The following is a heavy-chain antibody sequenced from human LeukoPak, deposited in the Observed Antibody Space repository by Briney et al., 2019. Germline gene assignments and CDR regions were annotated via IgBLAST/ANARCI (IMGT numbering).Heavy chain of an antibody. CDR1: GFTVTTSY. CDR3: ARQAAAATPFHY. D-gene: IGHD6-13*01. CDR2: IYSGGAT. J-gene: IGHJ4*02. Sequence: AGGSLRLSCAASGFTVTTSYMSWFRQAPGKGLEWVSIIYSGGATYYAASVKGRFAISRDNSKNTLYLQMNGLRPEDTAMYYCARQAAAATPFHYWGQGSLVTVSS. V-gene: IGHV3-66*02.